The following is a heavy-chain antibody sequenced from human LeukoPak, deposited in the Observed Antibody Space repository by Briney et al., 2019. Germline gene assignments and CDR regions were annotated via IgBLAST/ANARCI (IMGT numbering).Heavy chain of an antibody. CDR1: GGTFSSYA. J-gene: IGHJ4*02. Sequence: SVKVSCKVSGGTFSSYAISWVRQAPGQGLEWMGGIIPIFGTANYAQKFQGRVTITTDESTSTAYMELSSLRSEDTAVYYCARRRGYCSSTSCYFDYWGQGTLVTVSS. CDR3: ARRRGYCSSTSCYFDY. CDR2: IIPIFGTA. D-gene: IGHD2-2*01. V-gene: IGHV1-69*05.